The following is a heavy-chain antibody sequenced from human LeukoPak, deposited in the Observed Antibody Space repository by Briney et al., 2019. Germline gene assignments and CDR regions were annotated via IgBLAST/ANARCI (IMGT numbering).Heavy chain of an antibody. D-gene: IGHD1-26*01. Sequence: GRSLRLSCAAPGFTFSSYGMHWVRQAPGKGLEWVVVLWYDGSNKYYADSVKGRFTISRDNSKNTLYLQMNSLRAEDTAVYYCAKDAGSGSYDYWGQGTLVTVSS. V-gene: IGHV3-33*06. CDR3: AKDAGSGSYDY. J-gene: IGHJ4*02. CDR2: LWYDGSNK. CDR1: GFTFSSYG.